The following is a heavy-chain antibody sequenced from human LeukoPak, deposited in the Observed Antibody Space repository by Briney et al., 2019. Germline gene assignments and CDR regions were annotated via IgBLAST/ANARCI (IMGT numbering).Heavy chain of an antibody. CDR1: GFAFGGFA. V-gene: IGHV3-23*01. CDR2: ISGSGGNT. J-gene: IGHJ4*01. D-gene: IGHD4-17*01. Sequence: GGSLRLSCSASGFAFGGFAMGWVRQAPGKGLEWVSSISGSGGNTYYADSVEGRFTVSRDNSKNTLYLQMNSLRAEDTALYYCARGRGGDYVPSRFDYWGQEPWSPSPQ. CDR3: ARGRGGDYVPSRFDY.